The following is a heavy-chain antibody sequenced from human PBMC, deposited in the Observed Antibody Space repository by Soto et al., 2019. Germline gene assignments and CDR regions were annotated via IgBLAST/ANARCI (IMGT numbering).Heavy chain of an antibody. CDR1: GCTFISYA. J-gene: IGHJ3*02. CDR3: AKGGAFYYYDSSGYSYDI. D-gene: IGHD3-22*01. V-gene: IGHV3-23*01. CDR2: ISASGGST. Sequence: GGSLRVSCAAAGCTFISYAMSWVRQAPGKGLEWVSTISASGGSTDYADSVKGRFTISRDNSKSTLYLQMNSLRAEDTAVYYCAKGGAFYYYDSSGYSYDIWGQGTMVTVSS.